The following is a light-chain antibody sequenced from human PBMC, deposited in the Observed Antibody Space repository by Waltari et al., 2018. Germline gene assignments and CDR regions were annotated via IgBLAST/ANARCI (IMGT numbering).Light chain of an antibody. J-gene: IGLJ1*01. Sequence: QSVLTQPPSASGTPGQRVTIPCSAGSSNIGSNPENWYQQLPGTAPNLLIYNTHQRPSGVPDQFSGSKSGTSAFLAIAGLQPEDEADYYCQSFDASLGYVFGTGTRVTVL. V-gene: IGLV1-44*01. CDR1: SSNIGSNP. CDR3: QSFDASLGYV. CDR2: NTH.